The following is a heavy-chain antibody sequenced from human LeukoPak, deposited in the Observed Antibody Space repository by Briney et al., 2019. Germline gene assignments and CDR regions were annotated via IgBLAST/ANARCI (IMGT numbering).Heavy chain of an antibody. J-gene: IGHJ4*02. D-gene: IGHD3-10*01. V-gene: IGHV3-30*18. CDR1: GFTFSRNG. CDR2: ISYDGSDK. CDR3: AKDREIPIIDY. Sequence: GGSLRLSCAASGFTFSRNGMHWVRQAPGKGLEWLAVISYDGSDKYYADSVKGRFTISRDNPKNTLYLQMNSLRAEDTALYYCAKDREIPIIDYWGQGTVVTVSS.